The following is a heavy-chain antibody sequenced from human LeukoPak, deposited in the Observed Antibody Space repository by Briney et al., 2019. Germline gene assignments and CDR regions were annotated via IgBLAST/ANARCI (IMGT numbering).Heavy chain of an antibody. CDR3: AKDGLSGYGYFDY. V-gene: IGHV3-23*01. J-gene: IGHJ4*02. CDR1: GFTFSSYA. D-gene: IGHD5-12*01. Sequence: RGSLRLSCAASGFTFSSYAMSWVRQAPGKGLEWVSAISGSGGSTYYADSVKGRFTISRDNSKNTLYLQMNSLRAEDTAVYYCAKDGLSGYGYFDYWGQGTLVTVSS. CDR2: ISGSGGST.